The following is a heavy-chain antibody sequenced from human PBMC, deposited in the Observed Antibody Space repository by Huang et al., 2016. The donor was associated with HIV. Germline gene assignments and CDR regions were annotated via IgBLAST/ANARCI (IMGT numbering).Heavy chain of an antibody. CDR1: GGSISSSSYY. CDR2: IYYSGSP. Sequence: QLQLQESGPGLVKPSETLSLTCSVSGGSISSSSYYWGWIRQPPGKGLEWIGSIYYSGSPSYNPPLKGRVTISLDTSKNQFSLRLSSVTAADTSVYYCARHMDCSSSSCLAGGHERGPFDMWGQGTMVTVSS. V-gene: IGHV4-39*01. D-gene: IGHD2-2*01. J-gene: IGHJ3*02. CDR3: ARHMDCSSSSCLAGGHERGPFDM.